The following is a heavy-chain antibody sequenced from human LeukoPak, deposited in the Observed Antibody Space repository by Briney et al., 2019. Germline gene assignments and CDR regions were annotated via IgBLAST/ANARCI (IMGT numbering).Heavy chain of an antibody. J-gene: IGHJ4*02. CDR2: ISAYNGNT. CDR3: ARDGGYSYVYLFHDY. Sequence: GASVKVSCKASGYTFTSYGISWVRQAPGQGLEWIGWISAYNGNTNYAQKLQGRVTMTTDTSTSTAYMELRSLRSDDTAVYYCARDGGYSYVYLFHDYWGQGTLVTVSS. D-gene: IGHD5-18*01. V-gene: IGHV1-18*01. CDR1: GYTFTSYG.